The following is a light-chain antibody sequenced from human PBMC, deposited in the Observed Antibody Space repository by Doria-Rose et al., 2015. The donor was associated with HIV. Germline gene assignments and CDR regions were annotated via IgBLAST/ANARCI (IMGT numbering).Light chain of an antibody. J-gene: IGKJ1*01. Sequence: DIRLTQPPSSLSASIGDRVTITCRASQTVSTYLNWFQQEPGKAPQLLIYSASRLQSGVPSRCSSSGAGTDFTLTISGLQPGDVATYYCQQTYSSPPWTFGQGTKVEMK. CDR3: QQTYSSPPWT. V-gene: IGKV1-39*01. CDR2: SAS. CDR1: QTVSTY.